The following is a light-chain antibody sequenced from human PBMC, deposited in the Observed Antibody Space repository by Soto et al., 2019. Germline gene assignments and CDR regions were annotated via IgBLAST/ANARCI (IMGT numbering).Light chain of an antibody. CDR2: KAS. Sequence: DIQMTQSPSTLSASVGDRVTITCRASQSISSWLAWYQQKPGKAPNLLIYKASSLQSGVPSRFSGSGSGTEFTLTISSLLPDDSAAYYCQQYDSYPYTFGQGTMLEIK. V-gene: IGKV1-5*03. CDR3: QQYDSYPYT. J-gene: IGKJ2*01. CDR1: QSISSW.